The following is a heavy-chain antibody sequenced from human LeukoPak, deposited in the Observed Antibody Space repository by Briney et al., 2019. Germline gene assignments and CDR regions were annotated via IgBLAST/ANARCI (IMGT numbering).Heavy chain of an antibody. V-gene: IGHV4-39*07. J-gene: IGHJ4*01. D-gene: IGHD4-11*01. CDR3: ASFDDYLYYFDY. CDR2: IYYSGST. Sequence: SETLSLTCTVFGGSISSSSYYWGWIRQPPGKGLEWIGSIYYSGSTYYNPSLKSRVTISVDTSKNQFSLKLSSVTAADTAVYYCASFDDYLYYFDYWGQGTLVTVSS. CDR1: GGSISSSSYY.